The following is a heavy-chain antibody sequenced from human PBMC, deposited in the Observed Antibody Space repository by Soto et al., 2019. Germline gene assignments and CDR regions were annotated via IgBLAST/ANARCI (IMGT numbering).Heavy chain of an antibody. Sequence: QVQLQESGPGLVKPSQTLSLTCTVSGGSISSGDYYWSWIHQPPGKGLEWIGYIYYSGSTYYNPSLKSRVTISVDTSKNQFSLKLSSVTAADTAVYYCARERSPAYSSSWYYYYGMDVWGQGTTVTVSS. CDR1: GGSISSGDYY. CDR2: IYYSGST. D-gene: IGHD6-13*01. J-gene: IGHJ6*02. V-gene: IGHV4-30-4*01. CDR3: ARERSPAYSSSWYYYYGMDV.